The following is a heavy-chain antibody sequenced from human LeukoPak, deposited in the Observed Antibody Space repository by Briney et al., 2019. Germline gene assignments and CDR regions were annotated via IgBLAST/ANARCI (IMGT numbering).Heavy chain of an antibody. CDR3: ARDTRRVLRYFDWLWRGFDY. CDR1: GGSFNSYY. V-gene: IGHV4-34*01. D-gene: IGHD3-9*01. CDR2: INHSGST. J-gene: IGHJ4*02. Sequence: SETLSLTCAVSGGSFNSYYWSWIRQPPGKGLEWIGEINHSGSTNYNPSLKSRVTISVDTSKNQFSLKLSSVTAADTAVYYCARDTRRVLRYFDWLWRGFDYWGQGTLVTVSS.